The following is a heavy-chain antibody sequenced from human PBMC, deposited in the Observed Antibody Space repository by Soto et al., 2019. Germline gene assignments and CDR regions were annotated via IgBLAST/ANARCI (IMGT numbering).Heavy chain of an antibody. V-gene: IGHV3-33*08. CDR1: GFTFSTYA. CDR2: IWYDGSNK. CDR3: ARDPDKHDFWSGYIGNYYYGMDV. Sequence: GGSLRLSCAASGFTFSTYAMHWVRQAPGKGLEWVAVIWYDGSNKYYADSVKGRFTISRDNSKNTLYLQMNSLRAEDTAVYYCARDPDKHDFWSGYIGNYYYGMDVWGQGTTVTVSS. J-gene: IGHJ6*02. D-gene: IGHD3-3*01.